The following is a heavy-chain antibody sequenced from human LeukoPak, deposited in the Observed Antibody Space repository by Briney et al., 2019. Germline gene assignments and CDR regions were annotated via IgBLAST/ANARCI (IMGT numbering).Heavy chain of an antibody. Sequence: TLSLTCTVSGGSVTDYYWSWIRQPPGKALEWLALIYWDDDKRYNPSLKNRLTVTKDTSRNQVVLTMTNMDPLDTATYYCAHRRQYSNYCFDYWGQGTLVTVSS. CDR1: GGSVTDYYWS. J-gene: IGHJ4*02. CDR2: IYWDDDK. V-gene: IGHV2-5*02. CDR3: AHRRQYSNYCFDY. D-gene: IGHD4-11*01.